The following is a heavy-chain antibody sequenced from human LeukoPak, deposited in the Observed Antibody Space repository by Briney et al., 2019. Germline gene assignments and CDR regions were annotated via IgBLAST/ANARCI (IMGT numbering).Heavy chain of an antibody. CDR3: AREDSSGYYFFDH. J-gene: IGHJ4*02. V-gene: IGHV1-2*02. CDR1: GYISTGYY. CDR2: INPNSGGT. D-gene: IGHD3-22*01. Sequence: GASVKVSCKASGYISTGYYMHWVRQAPGQGLEWMGWINPNSGGTNYAEKFQGRVTMTRDTSISTAYMELTRLRSDDTAVYYCAREDSSGYYFFDHWGQGTLVTVSS.